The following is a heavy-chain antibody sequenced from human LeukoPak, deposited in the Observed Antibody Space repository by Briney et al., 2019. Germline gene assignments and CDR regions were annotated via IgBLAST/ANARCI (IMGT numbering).Heavy chain of an antibody. V-gene: IGHV6-1*01. CDR3: ARDRGYCTNGVCYVDY. Sequence: SQTLSLTCAISGDSVSSNSAAWNWIRQSPSRGLEWLGRTYYRSKWYNAYAVSVKSRITINPDTSKNQFSLQLNSVTPEDTAVYYCARDRGYCTNGVCYVDYWGQGTLVTVSS. D-gene: IGHD2-8*01. J-gene: IGHJ4*02. CDR1: GDSVSSNSAA. CDR2: TYYRSKWYN.